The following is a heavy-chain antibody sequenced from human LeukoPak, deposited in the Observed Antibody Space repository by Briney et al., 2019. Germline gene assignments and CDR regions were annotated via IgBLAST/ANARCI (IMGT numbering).Heavy chain of an antibody. Sequence: SGPTLLRPPQILTLTCTFSGFSLTRGVGVGWIRQPPGKALEWLALIYWDDDKRYSPSLRSRLTITKDTSKNQVVLTMTNMDPVDTATYYCAHFPYYYDNTGSRAFDYWGQGTLVTVSS. J-gene: IGHJ4*02. CDR3: AHFPYYYDNTGSRAFDY. V-gene: IGHV2-5*02. CDR1: GFSLTRGVG. D-gene: IGHD3-22*01. CDR2: IYWDDDK.